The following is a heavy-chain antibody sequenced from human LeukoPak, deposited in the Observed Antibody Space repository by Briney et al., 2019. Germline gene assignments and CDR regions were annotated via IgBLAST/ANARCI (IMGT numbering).Heavy chain of an antibody. CDR2: INHSGST. CDR3: ARGRGYCSSTSCYAGWFDP. D-gene: IGHD2-2*01. Sequence: SETLSLTCTVSGGSISGYYWSWIRQPPGKGLEWIGEINHSGSTNYNPSLKSRVTISVDTSKNQFSLKLSSVTAADTAVYYCARGRGYCSSTSCYAGWFDPWGQGTLVTVSS. J-gene: IGHJ5*02. CDR1: GGSISGYY. V-gene: IGHV4-34*01.